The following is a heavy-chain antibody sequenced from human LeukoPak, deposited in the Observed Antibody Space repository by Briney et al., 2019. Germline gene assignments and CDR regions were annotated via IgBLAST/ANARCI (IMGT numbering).Heavy chain of an antibody. V-gene: IGHV3-23*01. Sequence: PGGSLRLSCATSGFSFSSYAMSWVRQAPGKGLEWVSGISPRGDIKYYADSVKGRFSISRDNSRNTLYLEVSSLTAEDAAVYYCAKDDAWLRFGEWSQGTLVTVSS. CDR1: GFSFSSYA. D-gene: IGHD3-10*01. J-gene: IGHJ4*02. CDR3: AKDDAWLRFGE. CDR2: ISPRGDIK.